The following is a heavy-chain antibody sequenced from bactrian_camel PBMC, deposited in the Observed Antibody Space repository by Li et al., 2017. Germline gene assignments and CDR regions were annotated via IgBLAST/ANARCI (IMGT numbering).Heavy chain of an antibody. Sequence: QLVESGGGAVRAGGSLELSCVASGYIHNDYCMAWFRQAPGKERQGVAATVTGAHNKYYAGSANGRITISQDNAKNTVYLQMNSLKPEDTAVYYCVGGGTYYVLGTDYWAQGTQVTVS. CDR3: VGGGTYYVLGTDY. V-gene: IGHV3S25*01. CDR1: GYIHNDYC. J-gene: IGHJ4*01. CDR2: TVTGAHNK. D-gene: IGHD2*01.